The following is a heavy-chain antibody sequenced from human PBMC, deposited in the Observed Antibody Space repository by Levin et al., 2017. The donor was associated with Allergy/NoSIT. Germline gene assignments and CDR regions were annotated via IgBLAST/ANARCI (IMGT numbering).Heavy chain of an antibody. CDR3: ARARVVAAAPHYFDF. CDR2: IHHSGAT. D-gene: IGHD2-15*01. J-gene: IGHJ4*02. CDR1: GSSITTDFF. V-gene: IGHV4-38-2*01. Sequence: GSLRLSCAVSGSSITTDFFWGWVRQPPGKGLEWIGSIHHSGATFYNSSLKSRVTVSLDTSNNQFSLVMASMSAADTAVYYCARARVVAAAPHYFDFWGQGTLATVSS.